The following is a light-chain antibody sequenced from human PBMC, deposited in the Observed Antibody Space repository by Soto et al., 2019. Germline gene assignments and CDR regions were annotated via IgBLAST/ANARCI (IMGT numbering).Light chain of an antibody. CDR3: QQSYNNPRT. Sequence: DIQMTQSPSSLSASVVDSVTITCRASQSISHFLNWYQQKPGKAPKLLIYAASTLESGVPSRFSGSASGTDFTLTISSLLPEDFATYYCQQSYNNPRTFGQGTILEIK. J-gene: IGKJ2*01. CDR2: AAS. CDR1: QSISHF. V-gene: IGKV1-39*01.